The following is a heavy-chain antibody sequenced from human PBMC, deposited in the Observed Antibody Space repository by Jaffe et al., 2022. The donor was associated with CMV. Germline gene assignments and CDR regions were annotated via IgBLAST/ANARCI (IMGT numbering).Heavy chain of an antibody. Sequence: QLQLQESGPGLVKPSETLSLTCTVSGGSISSSSYYWGWIRQPPGKGLEWIGSIYYSGSTYYNPSLKSRVTISVDTSKNQFSLKLSSVTAADTAVYYCARSTMVRGRLGKIDYWGQGTLVTVSS. CDR2: IYYSGST. J-gene: IGHJ4*02. CDR3: ARSTMVRGRLGKIDY. D-gene: IGHD3-10*01. CDR1: GGSISSSSYY. V-gene: IGHV4-39*01.